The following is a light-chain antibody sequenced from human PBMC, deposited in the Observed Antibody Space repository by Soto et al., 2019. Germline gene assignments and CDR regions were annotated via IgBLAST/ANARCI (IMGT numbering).Light chain of an antibody. Sequence: AIRMTQSPSSFSASTGDRVTITCRASQGISSYLAWYQQKPGKAPKLLIYAASTLQSGVPSRFSGSGSVTDFTLTISCLQSEDFATYYCQQYYSYPFTFGPGTKVAIK. CDR1: QGISSY. CDR2: AAS. J-gene: IGKJ3*01. CDR3: QQYYSYPFT. V-gene: IGKV1-8*01.